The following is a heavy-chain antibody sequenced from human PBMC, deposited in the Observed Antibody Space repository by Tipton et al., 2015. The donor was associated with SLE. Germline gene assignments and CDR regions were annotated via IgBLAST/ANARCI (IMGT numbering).Heavy chain of an antibody. J-gene: IGHJ3*02. D-gene: IGHD2-15*01. CDR3: ASGNVVVVAAHDAFDI. CDR2: IYTSGST. V-gene: IGHV4-4*07. Sequence: GLVKPSETLSLTCTVSGGSISSYYWSWIRQPAGKGLEWIGHIYTSGSTNYNPSLKSRVTISVDTSKNQFSLKLSSVTAADTAVYYCASGNVVVVAAHDAFDIWGQGTMVTVSS. CDR1: GGSISSYY.